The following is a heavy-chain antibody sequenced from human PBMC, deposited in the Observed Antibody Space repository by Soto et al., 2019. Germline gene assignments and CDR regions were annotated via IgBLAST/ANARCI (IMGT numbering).Heavy chain of an antibody. D-gene: IGHD3-3*01. Sequence: QVQLQESGPGLVKPSETLSLTCTVSGGSISSYYWSWIRQPPGKGLEWIGYIYYSGSTNYNPSLKSRVTISVDTSKNQFSLKLSSVTAADTAVYYCARAQRRITIFNFFDFDYWGQGTLVTVSS. CDR3: ARAQRRITIFNFFDFDY. V-gene: IGHV4-59*01. CDR2: IYYSGST. J-gene: IGHJ4*02. CDR1: GGSISSYY.